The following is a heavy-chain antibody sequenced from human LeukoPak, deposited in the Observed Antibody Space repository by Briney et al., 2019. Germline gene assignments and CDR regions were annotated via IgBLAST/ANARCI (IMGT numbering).Heavy chain of an antibody. Sequence: ASVKVSCKASGYTFTSYGISWVRQAPGQGLEWMGWISAYNGNTNYAQKLQGRVTMTTDTSTSTAYMELRSLRSDDTAVYYCARDPTVVRWGYYYYYGMDVWGQGTTVTVSS. J-gene: IGHJ6*02. D-gene: IGHD4-23*01. CDR1: GYTFTSYG. CDR3: ARDPTVVRWGYYYYYGMDV. V-gene: IGHV1-18*01. CDR2: ISAYNGNT.